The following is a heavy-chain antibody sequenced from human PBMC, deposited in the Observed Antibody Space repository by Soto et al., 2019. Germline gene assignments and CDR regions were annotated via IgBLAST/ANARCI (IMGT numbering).Heavy chain of an antibody. CDR2: ISAGGST. D-gene: IGHD2-2*02. J-gene: IGHJ4*02. CDR3: ANVPIWCSSTSCYTEGFDY. Sequence: LRLSCTASGFTFSDYAMSWVRQPPGKGLEWVSVISAGGSTYYADSVKGRFTVSRANSKNTLYLQMNSLRAEDTAVYYCANVPIWCSSTSCYTEGFDYWGQGTLVTVSS. V-gene: IGHV3-23*01. CDR1: GFTFSDYA.